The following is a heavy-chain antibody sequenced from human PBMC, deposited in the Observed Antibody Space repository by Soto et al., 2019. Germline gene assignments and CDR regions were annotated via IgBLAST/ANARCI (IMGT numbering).Heavy chain of an antibody. CDR3: AKNHRYHSSSWDYYFDY. V-gene: IGHV3-30*18. J-gene: IGHJ4*02. D-gene: IGHD6-13*01. CDR1: GFTFSSYG. Sequence: QLGGSLRLSCAASGFTFSSYGMHWVRQAPGKGLEWVAVISYDGSNKYYADSVKGRFTISRDNSKNTLYLQMNSLRAEDTAVYYCAKNHRYHSSSWDYYFDYWGQGTLVTVSS. CDR2: ISYDGSNK.